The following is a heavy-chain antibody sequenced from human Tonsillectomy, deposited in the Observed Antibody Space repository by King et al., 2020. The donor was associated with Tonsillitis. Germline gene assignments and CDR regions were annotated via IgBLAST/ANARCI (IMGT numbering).Heavy chain of an antibody. D-gene: IGHD5-12*01. Sequence: VQLVESGGGLVHPGGSLRLSCAASGFTSDGFAMSWIRQAPGKGLERVSALSVTGTFIYYANSVKGRFTISRDTSKNTLYLQMSSLRAEYTAIYYCAKEATGRHFELWGRGTLVTVSS. CDR3: AKEATGRHFEL. CDR1: GFTSDGFA. V-gene: IGHV3-23*04. CDR2: LSVTGTFI. J-gene: IGHJ2*01.